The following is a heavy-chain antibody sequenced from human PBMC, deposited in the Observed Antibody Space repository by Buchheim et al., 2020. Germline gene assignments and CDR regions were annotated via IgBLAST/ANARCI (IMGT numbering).Heavy chain of an antibody. CDR1: GFTFSTYW. V-gene: IGHV3-7*01. J-gene: IGHJ4*02. Sequence: EVQLVESGGGLVQPGGSLRLSCAASGFTFSTYWMSWVRQAPGKGLEWVANIKRDGSETHYVDSVTGRITISRDNAKNSLYLQLNSLGAEDTAVYYCVGDNDYGATGDFWGQGTL. D-gene: IGHD4/OR15-4a*01. CDR3: VGDNDYGATGDF. CDR2: IKRDGSET.